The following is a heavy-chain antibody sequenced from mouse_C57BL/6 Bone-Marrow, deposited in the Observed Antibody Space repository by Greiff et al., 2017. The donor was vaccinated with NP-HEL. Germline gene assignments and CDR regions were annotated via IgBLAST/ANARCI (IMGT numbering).Heavy chain of an antibody. Sequence: EVKVEESGGGLVKPGGSLKLSCAASGFTFSSYAMSWVRQTPEKRLEWVATISDGGSYTYYPDNVKGRFTISRDNAKNNLYLQMSHLKSEDTAMYYCLGRGWFAYWGQGTLVTVSA. J-gene: IGHJ3*01. D-gene: IGHD1-1*01. CDR2: ISDGGSYT. CDR1: GFTFSSYA. V-gene: IGHV5-4*03. CDR3: LGRGWFAY.